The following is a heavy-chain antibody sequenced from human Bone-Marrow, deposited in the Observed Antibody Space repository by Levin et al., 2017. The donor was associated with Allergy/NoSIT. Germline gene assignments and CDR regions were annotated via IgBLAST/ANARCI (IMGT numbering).Heavy chain of an antibody. CDR2: INSDGSST. D-gene: IGHD3-22*01. CDR1: GFTFSSYW. V-gene: IGHV3-74*01. CDR3: ARQRNYYDSSGYFGWFDP. Sequence: GESLKISCAASGFTFSSYWMHWVRQAPGKGLVWVSRINSDGSSTSYADSVKGRFTISRDNAKNTLYLQMNSLRAEDTAVYYCARQRNYYDSSGYFGWFDPWGQGTLVTVSS. J-gene: IGHJ5*02.